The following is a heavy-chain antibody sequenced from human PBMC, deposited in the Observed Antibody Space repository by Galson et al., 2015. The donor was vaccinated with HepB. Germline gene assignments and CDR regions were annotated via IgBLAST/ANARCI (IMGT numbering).Heavy chain of an antibody. J-gene: IGHJ4*02. CDR1: GFTFSSYA. CDR2: ISGSGGSGGST. CDR3: AKGAVADPNSGRIIDY. Sequence: SLRLSCAASGFTFSSYAMNWVRQAPGKGLEWVSTISGSGGSGGSTYYADSVKGRFTISRDNSKNTLYLQMNSLRAEDTAVYYCAKGAVADPNSGRIIDYWGQGTLVTVSS. V-gene: IGHV3-23*01. D-gene: IGHD6-19*01.